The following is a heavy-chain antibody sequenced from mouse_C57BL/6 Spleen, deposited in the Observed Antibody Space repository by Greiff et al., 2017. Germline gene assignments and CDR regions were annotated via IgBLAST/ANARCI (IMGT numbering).Heavy chain of an antibody. D-gene: IGHD2-1*01. V-gene: IGHV1-53*01. CDR3: ARHYGNYWWDFDV. CDR1: GYTFTSYW. J-gene: IGHJ1*03. CDR2: INPSNGGT. Sequence: VQLQQPGAELVKPGASVKLSCKASGYTFTSYWMHWVKQRPGQGLEWIGNINPSNGGTNYNEKFKSKATLTVDKSSSTAYMQLSSLTSEDSAVYDGARHYGNYWWDFDVWGTGTTVTVSS.